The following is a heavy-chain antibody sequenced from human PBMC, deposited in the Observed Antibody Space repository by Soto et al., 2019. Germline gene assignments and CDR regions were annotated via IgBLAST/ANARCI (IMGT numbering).Heavy chain of an antibody. CDR3: ARDQDYGDYYYYYYGMDV. V-gene: IGHV3-33*01. D-gene: IGHD4-17*01. J-gene: IGHJ6*02. CDR1: GFTFSSYG. Sequence: SLRLSCAASGFTFSSYGMHWVRQAPGKGLEWVAVIWYDGSNKYYADSVKGRFTISRDNSKNTLYLQMNSLRAEDTAVYYCARDQDYGDYYYYYYGMDVWGQGTTVTVSS. CDR2: IWYDGSNK.